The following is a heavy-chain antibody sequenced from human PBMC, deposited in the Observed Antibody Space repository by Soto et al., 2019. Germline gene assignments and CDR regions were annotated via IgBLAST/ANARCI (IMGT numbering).Heavy chain of an antibody. CDR2: IXXSGSX. V-gene: IGHV4-30-4*01. J-gene: IGHJ4*02. D-gene: IGHD6-6*01. Sequence: SETLSLTCTVSGGSISSGDYYWSWIRQPPGKGLEWIGYIXXSGSXYYNLCLTSRVTISVDTSKNQFSLKLSSVTDADTAVYYCARTEYSSSSSFDYWGQGTLVTVSS. CDR3: ARTEYSSSSSFDY. CDR1: GGSISSGDYY.